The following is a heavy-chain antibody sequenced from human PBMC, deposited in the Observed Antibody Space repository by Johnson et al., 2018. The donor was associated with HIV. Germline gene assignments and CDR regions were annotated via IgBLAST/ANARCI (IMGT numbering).Heavy chain of an antibody. V-gene: IGHV3-23*04. J-gene: IGHJ3*02. CDR3: AKDYGDYGFVRDAFDI. CDR1: GMTVSSYY. Sequence: EVQVVESGGGLVQPGGSLRLSCGASGMTVSSYYMSWVRQAPGKGLEWVSAISGSGGSTYYADSVKGRFTISRDNSKNTLYLQMNSLRAEDTAVYYCAKDYGDYGFVRDAFDIWGQGTVVTVSS. D-gene: IGHD4-17*01. CDR2: ISGSGGST.